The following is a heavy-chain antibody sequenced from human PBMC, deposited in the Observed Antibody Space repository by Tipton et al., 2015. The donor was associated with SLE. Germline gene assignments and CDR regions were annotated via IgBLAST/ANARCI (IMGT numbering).Heavy chain of an antibody. CDR3: ARGERSSMPDY. D-gene: IGHD2-2*01. J-gene: IGHJ4*02. Sequence: LRLSCTVSGGSISGYYWSWIRQPPGKGLEWIAYISYSGDTKYNPSLKSRVTISVDTSKNQFSLNLDSVTAADTALYYCARGERSSMPDYWGQGTLVTVSS. V-gene: IGHV4-59*08. CDR1: GGSISGYY. CDR2: ISYSGDT.